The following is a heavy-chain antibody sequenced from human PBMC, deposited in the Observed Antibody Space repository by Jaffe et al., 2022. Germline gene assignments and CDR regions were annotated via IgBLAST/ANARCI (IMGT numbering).Heavy chain of an antibody. CDR2: IKYDASTR. CDR3: ARDLSWILFDS. V-gene: IGHV3-74*01. D-gene: IGHD6-13*01. J-gene: IGHJ4*02. CDR1: GFAFSNYW. Sequence: EVQLVESGGGLVQPGGSLRLSCAASGFAFSNYWMHWVRQTPGKGLVWVARIKYDASTRAYADSVKGRFTISRDNTKDTLYLQMNGLRVEDTAVYYCARDLSWILFDSWGQGTLVTVSS.